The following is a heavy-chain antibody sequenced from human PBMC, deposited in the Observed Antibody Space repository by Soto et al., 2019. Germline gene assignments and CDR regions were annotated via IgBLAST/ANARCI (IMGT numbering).Heavy chain of an antibody. CDR2: ISSNGGST. CDR1: GFTFSSYA. D-gene: IGHD2-15*01. CDR3: ARGYCSGGSCFDY. Sequence: PGGSLRLSCAASGFTFSSYAMHWVRQAPGKGLEYVSAISSNGGSTYYANSVKGRFTISRDNSKNTLYLQMGSLRAEDMVVYYCARGYCSGGSCFDYWGQGTLVTVSS. J-gene: IGHJ4*02. V-gene: IGHV3-64*01.